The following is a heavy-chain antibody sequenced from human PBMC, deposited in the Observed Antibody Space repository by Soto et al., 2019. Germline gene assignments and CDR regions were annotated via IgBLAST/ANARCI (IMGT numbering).Heavy chain of an antibody. CDR3: ARGRGGPSGARDAFDI. CDR2: INPSGGST. CDR1: GYTFTSYY. J-gene: IGHJ3*02. V-gene: IGHV1-46*03. Sequence: GASVKVSCKASGYTFTSYYMHWVRQAPGQGLEWMGIINPSGGSTSYAQKFQGRVTMTRDTSTSTVYMELSSLRSEDTAVYYCARGRGGPSGARDAFDIWGQGTMVTVSS. D-gene: IGHD2-15*01.